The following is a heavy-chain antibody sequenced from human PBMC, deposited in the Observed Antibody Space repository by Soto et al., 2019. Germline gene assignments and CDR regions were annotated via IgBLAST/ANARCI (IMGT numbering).Heavy chain of an antibody. V-gene: IGHV3-66*01. D-gene: IGHD3-22*01. Sequence: GGSLILSCAASGFTVCSNYMNWVRQAPGKGLEWVSVIYSGGSTYYADSVKGRFTISRDNSKNTLYLQMNSLRAEDTAVYYCARDRFAPLYYYDSSGFGAFDIWGQGTMVTVSS. CDR3: ARDRFAPLYYYDSSGFGAFDI. J-gene: IGHJ3*02. CDR1: GFTVCSNY. CDR2: IYSGGST.